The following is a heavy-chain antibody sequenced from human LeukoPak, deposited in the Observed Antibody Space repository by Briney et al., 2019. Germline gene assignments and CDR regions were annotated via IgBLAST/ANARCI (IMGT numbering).Heavy chain of an antibody. D-gene: IGHD3-10*01. J-gene: IGHJ4*02. CDR3: ARRGGFGEYTFDY. CDR2: MNPNSGNT. Sequence: ASVKVSCKASGYTFTSYDNNWVRQAPGQGLEWMGWMNPNSGNTGYAQKFQGRVTITRNTSISTAYMELSSLRSEDTAVYYCARRGGFGEYTFDYWGQGTLVTVSS. CDR1: GYTFTSYD. V-gene: IGHV1-8*03.